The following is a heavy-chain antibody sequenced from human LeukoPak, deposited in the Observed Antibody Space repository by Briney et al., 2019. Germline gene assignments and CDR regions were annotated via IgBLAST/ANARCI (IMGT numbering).Heavy chain of an antibody. Sequence: GGSLRLSCAASGFTFSSYAMNWVRQAPGRGLEWVSAISGSGANSYYADSVKGRFTISRDNSKNTLYLQMNSLRAEDTAVYYCVKALHYYGSGSYNFDYWGQGTLVTVSS. D-gene: IGHD3-10*01. CDR2: ISGSGANS. CDR1: GFTFSSYA. CDR3: VKALHYYGSGSYNFDY. V-gene: IGHV3-23*01. J-gene: IGHJ4*02.